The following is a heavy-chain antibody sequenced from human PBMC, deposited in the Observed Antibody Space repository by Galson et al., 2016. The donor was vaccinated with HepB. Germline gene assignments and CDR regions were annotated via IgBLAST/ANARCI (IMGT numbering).Heavy chain of an antibody. CDR1: GFTFSTYE. CDR2: IDTGGDTI. D-gene: IGHD1-26*01. Sequence: SLRLSCAASGFTFSTYEMNWVRRAPGKGLEWISYIDTGGDTIHYADSVKGRFTISRDNARNSLYLQLTSLRAEDTAVYYCACMGPIVQFTGVDFWGQGTLVSVSS. J-gene: IGHJ4*02. V-gene: IGHV3-48*03. CDR3: ACMGPIVQFTGVDF.